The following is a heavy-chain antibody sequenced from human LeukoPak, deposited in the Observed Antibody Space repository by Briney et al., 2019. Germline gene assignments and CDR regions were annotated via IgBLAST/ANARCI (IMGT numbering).Heavy chain of an antibody. Sequence: ASVKVSCKASGYTFTGYYMHWVRQAPGQGLEWMGWINPNSGGTNYAQKFQGRVTMTRDTSISTAYMELSRLRSDDTAVYYCARTISQFVAFDIWRQGTMVTVSS. V-gene: IGHV1-2*02. J-gene: IGHJ3*02. CDR1: GYTFTGYY. D-gene: IGHD2/OR15-2a*01. CDR2: INPNSGGT. CDR3: ARTISQFVAFDI.